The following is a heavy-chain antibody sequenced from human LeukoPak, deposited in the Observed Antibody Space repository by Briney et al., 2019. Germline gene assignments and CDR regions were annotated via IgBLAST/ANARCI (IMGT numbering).Heavy chain of an antibody. V-gene: IGHV3-23*01. CDR3: ARRRYNWNAIDY. D-gene: IGHD1-20*01. CDR2: ISGSGGST. Sequence: GGSLRLSCAASGFTFSSYAMSWVRQAPGKGLEWVSAISGSGGSTYYADSVKGRFTISRDNSKNTLYLQMNSLRAEDTAVYYCARRRYNWNAIDYWGQGTLVTVSS. CDR1: GFTFSSYA. J-gene: IGHJ4*02.